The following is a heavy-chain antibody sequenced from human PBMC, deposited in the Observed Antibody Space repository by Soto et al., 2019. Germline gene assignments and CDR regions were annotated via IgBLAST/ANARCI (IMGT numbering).Heavy chain of an antibody. V-gene: IGHV4-30-2*01. CDR1: GGSISSGGYS. J-gene: IGHJ6*02. Sequence: PSETLSLTCAVSGGSISSGGYSWSWIRQPPGKGLEWIGYIYHSGSTYYNPSLKSRVTISVDRSKNQFSLKLSSVTAADTAVYYCARDMVRGMDVWGQGTTVTVSS. CDR3: ARDMVRGMDV. D-gene: IGHD3-10*01. CDR2: IYHSGST.